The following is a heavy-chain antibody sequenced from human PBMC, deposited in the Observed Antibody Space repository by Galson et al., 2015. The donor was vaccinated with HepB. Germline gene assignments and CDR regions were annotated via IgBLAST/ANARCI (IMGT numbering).Heavy chain of an antibody. Sequence: SVKVSCKASGYTFTSYGISWVRQAPGQGLEWMGWISAYNGNTNYAQKLQGRVTMTTDTSTSTAYMELRSLRSDDTAVYYCAGEGDIVATIRGDGMDVWGQGTTVTVSS. CDR1: GYTFTSYG. CDR3: AGEGDIVATIRGDGMDV. J-gene: IGHJ6*02. CDR2: ISAYNGNT. V-gene: IGHV1-18*01. D-gene: IGHD5-12*01.